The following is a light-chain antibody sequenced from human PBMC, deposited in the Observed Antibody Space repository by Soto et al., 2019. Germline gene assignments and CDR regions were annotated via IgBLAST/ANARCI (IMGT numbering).Light chain of an antibody. CDR3: LQYNSYPFT. CDR1: QGISNS. Sequence: DIQMTQSPSAMSASLGDRVTITCRASQGISNSLAWFQQKPGRVPKRLIYGASTLQSWAPSRFSGSASGAAFTLTISRLQPEEFATYDCLQYNSYPFTFGGGTKVEIK. V-gene: IGKV1-17*03. CDR2: GAS. J-gene: IGKJ4*01.